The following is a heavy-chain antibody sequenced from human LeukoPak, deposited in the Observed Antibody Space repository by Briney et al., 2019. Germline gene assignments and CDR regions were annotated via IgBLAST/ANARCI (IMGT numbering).Heavy chain of an antibody. CDR2: ISGPGFTT. D-gene: IGHD5-18*01. J-gene: IGHJ4*02. CDR3: AKDPYSYGPIDY. CDR1: GFTFSSYT. V-gene: IGHV3-23*01. Sequence: GGSLRLSCAASGFTFSSYTMTWVRQAPGKGLEWVSVISGPGFTTYYADSVKGRFTISRDNSKNTLYPQMNSLRAEDTAVYYCAKDPYSYGPIDYWGQGTLVTVSS.